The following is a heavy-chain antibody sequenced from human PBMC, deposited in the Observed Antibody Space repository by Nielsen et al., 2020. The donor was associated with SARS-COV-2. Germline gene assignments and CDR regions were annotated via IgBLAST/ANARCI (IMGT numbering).Heavy chain of an antibody. CDR3: AKLSADFPGPSHDAFDI. Sequence: GSLRLSCTVSGGSVSSGSYYWSWIRQPPGKGLEWIGEIYHSGSTNYNPSLKSRVTISVDKSKNQFSLKLSSVTAADTALYYCAKLSADFPGPSHDAFDIWGQGTMVTVSS. V-gene: IGHV4-39*07. CDR1: GGSVSSGSYY. CDR2: IYHSGST. J-gene: IGHJ3*02. D-gene: IGHD3-3*01.